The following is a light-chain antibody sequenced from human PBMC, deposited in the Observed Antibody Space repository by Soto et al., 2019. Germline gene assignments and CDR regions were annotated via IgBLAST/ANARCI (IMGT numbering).Light chain of an antibody. V-gene: IGKV3-20*01. Sequence: EIVLTQSPGTLSLSPGERATLSCRASQSVTSSYLAWYQLKPGQAPRLLIYGASSRATGIPDRFSGGGYGTDFTLTISRLEPEDFAVFYCQQYGDSPTFGQGTKVDIK. J-gene: IGKJ1*01. CDR3: QQYGDSPT. CDR1: QSVTSSY. CDR2: GAS.